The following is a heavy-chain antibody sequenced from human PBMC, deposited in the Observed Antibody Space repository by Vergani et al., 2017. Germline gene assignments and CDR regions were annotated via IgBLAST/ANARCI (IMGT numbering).Heavy chain of an antibody. V-gene: IGHV4-34*01. CDR3: ARVNTETNGHLYYYYYMDV. CDR1: GASFTSYH. CDR2: IYHTGRP. J-gene: IGHJ6*03. D-gene: IGHD4-11*01. Sequence: QVQLQQWGGGLLKPSETLSLTCVVNGASFTSYHLTWIRQSPGEGLEWVGDIYHTGRPDYNPSLKSRLTMSVYKSRNQFSLTLNSVTATDTAIYFCARVNTETNGHLYYYYYMDVWGQGTAVTVS.